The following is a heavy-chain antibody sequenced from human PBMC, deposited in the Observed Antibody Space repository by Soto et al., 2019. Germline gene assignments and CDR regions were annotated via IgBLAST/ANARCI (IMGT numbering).Heavy chain of an antibody. D-gene: IGHD2-15*01. CDR3: ARASIVLVVADFDY. J-gene: IGHJ4*02. V-gene: IGHV3-21*01. Sequence: GSLRLSCAASGFTFSSYSMNWVRQAPRKGLEWVSSISSSSSYIYYADSVKGRFTISRDNAKNSLYLQMNSLRAEDTAVYYCARASIVLVVADFDYWGQGTLVTVSS. CDR1: GFTFSSYS. CDR2: ISSSSSYI.